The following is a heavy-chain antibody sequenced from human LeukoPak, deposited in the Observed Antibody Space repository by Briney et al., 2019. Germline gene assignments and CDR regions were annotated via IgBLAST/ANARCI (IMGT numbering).Heavy chain of an antibody. CDR2: VYSGGSP. D-gene: IGHD5-24*01. CDR3: RTSRGWQELDY. J-gene: IGHJ4*02. Sequence: PGGSLRLSCAASGVTVRTSFMSWVRQAPGQGLEWDSVVYSGGSPYYADSVKGRFTISRDTSKNTVDLQMNSLSAEDTAVYYCRTSRGWQELDYWGQGTLVTVSS. CDR1: GVTVRTSF. V-gene: IGHV3-66*01.